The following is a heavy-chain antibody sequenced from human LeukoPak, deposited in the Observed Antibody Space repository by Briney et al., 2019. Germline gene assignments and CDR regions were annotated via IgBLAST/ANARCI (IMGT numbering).Heavy chain of an antibody. Sequence: SETLSLTCAVYGGSFSGYYWGWIRQPPGKGLEWIGSIYYSGSTYYNPSLKSRVTISVDTSKNQFSLKLSSVTAADTAVYYCAAHASRINYMDVWGKGTTVTVSS. V-gene: IGHV4-34*01. CDR1: GGSFSGYY. D-gene: IGHD3-10*01. J-gene: IGHJ6*03. CDR3: AAHASRINYMDV. CDR2: IYYSGST.